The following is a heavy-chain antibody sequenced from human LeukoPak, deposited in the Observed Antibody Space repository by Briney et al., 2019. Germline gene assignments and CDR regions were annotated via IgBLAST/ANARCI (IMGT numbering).Heavy chain of an antibody. Sequence: SLKVSCKASGGTFSSYAFIWVRQTPGKGLEWMGAIIPIFGTPTYAQKFQGRVTITADESTSTAYMELRTLRYEDTAVYYCAIGGQLVNGPDYWGQGTLVTVSS. J-gene: IGHJ4*02. D-gene: IGHD6-13*01. V-gene: IGHV1-69*13. CDR1: GGTFSSYA. CDR2: IIPIFGTP. CDR3: AIGGQLVNGPDY.